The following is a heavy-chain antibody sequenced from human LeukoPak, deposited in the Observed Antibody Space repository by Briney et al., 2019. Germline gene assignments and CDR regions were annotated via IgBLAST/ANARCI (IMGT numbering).Heavy chain of an antibody. CDR1: GFTFSSYA. D-gene: IGHD6-13*01. CDR3: ATLYSSSFHFDY. J-gene: IGHJ4*02. V-gene: IGHV3-64D*06. Sequence: GALRLSSSAPGFTFSSYAMHWGRQGPRKGLEYFSHISSNGGSTYYADSVKGRFTISRDNSENTLYLQMSSLRAEDTAVYYCATLYSSSFHFDYWGQGTLVTVSS. CDR2: ISSNGGST.